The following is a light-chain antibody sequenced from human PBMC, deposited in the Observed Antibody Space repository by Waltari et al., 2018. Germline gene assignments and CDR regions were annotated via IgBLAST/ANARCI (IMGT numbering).Light chain of an antibody. J-gene: IGKJ1*01. Sequence: DIQMTQSPSTLSASVGDRVTLTCRASQSISSWLAWYQQKPGKAPNLLIYKASSLESGVPSRFSGTGSGTEFTLTISSLQPDDFAAYYCQHYNSYSGWTFGQGTKVEIK. CDR3: QHYNSYSGWT. CDR1: QSISSW. CDR2: KAS. V-gene: IGKV1-5*03.